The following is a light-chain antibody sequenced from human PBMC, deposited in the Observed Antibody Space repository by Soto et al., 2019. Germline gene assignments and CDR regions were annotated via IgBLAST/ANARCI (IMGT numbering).Light chain of an antibody. Sequence: DIQMTQSTSSLSASVGDRVTITCRASQSIRNYLNWYQQKPGKAPKVLIYTASSLQSGAPSRFSGSGSGTDFTLSIGRLQPEDFATYYCQQTYSSPPGAFGQGTKVDIK. V-gene: IGKV1-39*01. J-gene: IGKJ1*01. CDR2: TAS. CDR3: QQTYSSPPGA. CDR1: QSIRNY.